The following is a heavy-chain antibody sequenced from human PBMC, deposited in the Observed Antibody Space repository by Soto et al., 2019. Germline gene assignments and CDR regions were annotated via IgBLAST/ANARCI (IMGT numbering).Heavy chain of an antibody. V-gene: IGHV3-23*01. J-gene: IGHJ6*02. D-gene: IGHD3-22*01. CDR1: GFTFSSYA. CDR2: ISGSGGST. Sequence: GGSLRLSCAASGFTFSSYAMSWVRQAPGKGLEWVSAISGSGGSTYYADSVKGRFTISRDNSKNTLYLQMNSLRAEDTALYYCAKNHDSSGYHYYGMDVWGQGTTVTVSS. CDR3: AKNHDSSGYHYYGMDV.